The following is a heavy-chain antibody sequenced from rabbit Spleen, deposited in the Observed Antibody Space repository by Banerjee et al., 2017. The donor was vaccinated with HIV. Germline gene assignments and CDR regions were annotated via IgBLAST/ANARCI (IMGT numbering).Heavy chain of an antibody. CDR3: ARDLDSVIGWNFGW. J-gene: IGHJ4*01. CDR2: IEPIFGNT. Sequence: QSLEESGGDLVRPGASLTLTCTASGFSFSGGYYVCWVRQAPGKGLEWIGYIEPIFGNTYYANWVNGRFTISSHNAQNTLYLQLTSLTAADTATYFCARDLDSVIGWNFGWWGPGTLVTVS. CDR1: GFSFSGGYY. V-gene: IGHV1S40*01. D-gene: IGHD1-1*01.